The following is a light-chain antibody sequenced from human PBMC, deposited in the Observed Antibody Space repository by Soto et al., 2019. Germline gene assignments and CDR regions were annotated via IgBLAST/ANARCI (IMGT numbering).Light chain of an antibody. CDR3: QQYNNWPPIT. CDR1: QSVSSAN. Sequence: EIVLTQSPGTLSLSPGERATLSCRASQSVSSANFAWYQQKPGQAPRLLIYGASSRATGIPDRFSGSGSGTEFTLTISRLQSEDFAVYYCQQYNNWPPITFGQGTRLEIK. V-gene: IGKV3-20*01. J-gene: IGKJ5*01. CDR2: GAS.